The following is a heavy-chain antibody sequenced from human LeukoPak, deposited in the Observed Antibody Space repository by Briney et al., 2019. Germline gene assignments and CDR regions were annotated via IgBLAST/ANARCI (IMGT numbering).Heavy chain of an antibody. CDR1: GGSFSGYY. CDR2: INHSGST. CDR3: ARARIDYGDYVGLDY. V-gene: IGHV4-34*01. Sequence: PSETLSLTCAVYGGSFSGYYWSWIRQPPGKGLEWIGEINHSGSTNYNPSLKSRVTISVDTSKNQFSLKLSPVTAADTAVYYCARARIDYGDYVGLDYWGQGTLVTVSS. D-gene: IGHD4-17*01. J-gene: IGHJ4*02.